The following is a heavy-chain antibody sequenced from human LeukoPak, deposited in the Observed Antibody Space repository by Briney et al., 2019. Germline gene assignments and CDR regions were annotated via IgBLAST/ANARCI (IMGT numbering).Heavy chain of an antibody. Sequence: PGRSLRLSCAASGFTFSSYWLSWVCQAPGKGLERVANIKQDGSEKYYVDSVKGRFTISRDNAKNSLYLQMNSLRAEDTAVYYCARDIPLAGEEEGPNWFDPWGQGTLVTVSS. D-gene: IGHD6-19*01. J-gene: IGHJ5*02. CDR1: GFTFSSYW. CDR3: ARDIPLAGEEEGPNWFDP. CDR2: IKQDGSEK. V-gene: IGHV3-7*03.